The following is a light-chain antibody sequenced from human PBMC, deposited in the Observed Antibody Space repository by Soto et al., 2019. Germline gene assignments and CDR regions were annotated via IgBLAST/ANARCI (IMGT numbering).Light chain of an antibody. V-gene: IGKV3-20*01. CDR1: QSVDSSH. Sequence: EVVMTQSPATLSVSPGERATLSCRASQSVDSSHLAWYQHRPGRAPRLLIYDTSGRATGTPDRFSGSGSGTDFTLTISRLEPEDFAVYLCQQYGGSPITFGQGTRLEIK. CDR3: QQYGGSPIT. J-gene: IGKJ5*01. CDR2: DTS.